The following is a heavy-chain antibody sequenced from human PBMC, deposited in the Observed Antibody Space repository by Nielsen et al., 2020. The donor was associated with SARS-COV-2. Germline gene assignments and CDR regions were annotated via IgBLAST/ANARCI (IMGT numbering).Heavy chain of an antibody. J-gene: IGHJ4*02. Sequence: GESLKISCAASGFIFSSYAMSWVRQAPGKGLEWVSTISNSGGSTFYADSVKGRFTISRDNSKNTLYLQMNSLRAEDTAVYYCAKDSGMIAEREVFDHWGQGTLVIVSS. CDR2: ISNSGGST. D-gene: IGHD2-21*01. CDR1: GFIFSSYA. V-gene: IGHV3-23*01. CDR3: AKDSGMIAEREVFDH.